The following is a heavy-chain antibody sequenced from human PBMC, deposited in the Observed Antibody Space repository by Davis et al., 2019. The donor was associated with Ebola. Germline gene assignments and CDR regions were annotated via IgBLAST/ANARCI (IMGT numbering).Heavy chain of an antibody. CDR3: AKDYLGTRIGGSYFDY. D-gene: IGHD1-26*01. CDR1: GFTFSGSA. Sequence: GGSLRLSCAASGFTFSGSAMHWVRQASGKGLEWVGRIRSKANSYATAYAASVKGRFTISRDDSKNTAYLQMNSLRAEDTAVYYCAKDYLGTRIGGSYFDYWGQGTLVTVSS. V-gene: IGHV3-73*01. CDR2: IRSKANSYAT. J-gene: IGHJ4*02.